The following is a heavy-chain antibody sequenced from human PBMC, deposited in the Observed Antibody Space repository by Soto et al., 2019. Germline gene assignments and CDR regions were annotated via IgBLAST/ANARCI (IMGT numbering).Heavy chain of an antibody. Sequence: SEKLSLTCNGYNGYIKSGGFYGSWIRQHKGKGLEWIGYIFHSGSTLYNPSLNSRVSLSADTSKNQLSLNLRSVTVAYTSVYYWARGGIACHWFDPWGQGILVTVS. V-gene: IGHV4-31*03. CDR3: ARGGIACHWFDP. J-gene: IGHJ5*02. CDR2: IFHSGST. CDR1: NGYIKSGGFY. D-gene: IGHD6-13*01.